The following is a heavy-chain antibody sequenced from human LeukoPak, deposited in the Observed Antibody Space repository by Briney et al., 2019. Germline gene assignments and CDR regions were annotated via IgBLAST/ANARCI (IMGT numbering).Heavy chain of an antibody. D-gene: IGHD6-13*01. J-gene: IGHJ4*02. Sequence: QPGGSLRLSCAASGFTFSSYAMSWVRQAPGKGLEWVSDISGSDSSSTYYVDAVKGRFTISRDNSKNTLYLQMNSLRAEDTAVYYCAKSRSGIATAGTNYWGQGTLVTVSS. CDR2: ISGSDSSST. CDR1: GFTFSSYA. V-gene: IGHV3-23*01. CDR3: AKSRSGIATAGTNY.